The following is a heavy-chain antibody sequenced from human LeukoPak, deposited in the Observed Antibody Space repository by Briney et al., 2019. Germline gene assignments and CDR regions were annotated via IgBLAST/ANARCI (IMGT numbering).Heavy chain of an antibody. V-gene: IGHV4-30-2*01. J-gene: IGHJ3*02. CDR3: ARAWSGSVRAFDI. Sequence: SQTLSLTCAVSGGSISSGGYSWSWIRQPPGKGLEWIGYIYHSGSTYYNPSLRSRVTISVDRSKNQFSLKLCSVTAADTAVYYCARAWSGSVRAFDIWGQGTMVTVSS. CDR1: GGSISSGGYS. D-gene: IGHD3-10*01. CDR2: IYHSGST.